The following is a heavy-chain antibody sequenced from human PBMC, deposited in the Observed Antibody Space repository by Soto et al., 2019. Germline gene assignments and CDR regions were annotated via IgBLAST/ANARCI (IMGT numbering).Heavy chain of an antibody. D-gene: IGHD6-13*01. CDR3: ARAKAPLYSSSWYWFDP. V-gene: IGHV4-59*08. Sequence: QVQLQESGPGLVKPSETLSLTCTVSGGSISGYYWSWIRQPPGKGLEWIGYIYYSGSTNYNPSLKCRVTISVDTSKNQFSLKLSSVTAADTAVYYCARAKAPLYSSSWYWFDPWGQGTLVTVSS. CDR2: IYYSGST. J-gene: IGHJ5*02. CDR1: GGSISGYY.